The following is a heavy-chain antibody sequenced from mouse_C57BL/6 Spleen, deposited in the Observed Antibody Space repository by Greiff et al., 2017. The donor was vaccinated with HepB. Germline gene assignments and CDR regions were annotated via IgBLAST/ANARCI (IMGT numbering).Heavy chain of an antibody. CDR3: TRDPYYYGSRGYAMDY. CDR2: IDPANGNT. CDR1: GFNIKNTY. D-gene: IGHD1-1*01. Sequence: EVQLQQSVAELVRPGASVKLSCTASGFNIKNTYMHWVKQRPEQGLEWIGRIDPANGNTKYAPKFQGKATITADTSSNTAYLQLSSLTSEDTAIYYCTRDPYYYGSRGYAMDYWGQGTSVTVSS. V-gene: IGHV14-3*01. J-gene: IGHJ4*01.